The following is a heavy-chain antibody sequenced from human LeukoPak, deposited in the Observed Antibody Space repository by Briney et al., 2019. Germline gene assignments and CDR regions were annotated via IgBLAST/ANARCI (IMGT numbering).Heavy chain of an antibody. J-gene: IGHJ4*02. Sequence: ASQTLSRTCSVSGGCISSGGYAWSCIGQPPGKGRECIGYIYHSGSTYYNPSLKSRVTISVDRSKNQFSLKLRSVTAADTAVYYCARYCSSTSCSFFDYWGQGTLVTVSS. CDR1: GGCISSGGYA. V-gene: IGHV4-30-2*01. D-gene: IGHD2-2*01. CDR3: ARYCSSTSCSFFDY. CDR2: IYHSGST.